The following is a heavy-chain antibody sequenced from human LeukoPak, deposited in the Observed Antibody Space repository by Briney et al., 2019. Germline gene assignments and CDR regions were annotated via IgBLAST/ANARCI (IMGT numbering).Heavy chain of an antibody. CDR1: GFTLSSYW. Sequence: GGSLRLSCAAPGFTLSSYWMHWVRQAPGKGLVWVSRINEEGTTIDYADSVRGRFTISRDIAKNTLYLQMNSLRPEDTAMYHCVKDFVGVEEFWGQGTLVTVSS. D-gene: IGHD3-16*01. CDR2: INEEGTTI. CDR3: VKDFVGVEEF. J-gene: IGHJ4*02. V-gene: IGHV3-74*01.